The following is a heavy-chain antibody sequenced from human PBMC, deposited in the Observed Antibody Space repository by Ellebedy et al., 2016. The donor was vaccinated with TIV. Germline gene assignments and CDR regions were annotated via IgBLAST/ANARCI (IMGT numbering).Heavy chain of an antibody. CDR1: GFTFSRYW. V-gene: IGHV3-30*02. CDR2: IRYDGSNK. CDR3: AKEREPAVAADY. J-gene: IGHJ4*02. D-gene: IGHD6-19*01. Sequence: PGGSLRLSCAASGFTFSRYWMSWVRQAPGKGLEWVAFIRYDGSNKYYADSVKGRFTISRDNSKNTLYLQMNSLRAEDTAVYYCAKEREPAVAADYWGQGTLVTVSS.